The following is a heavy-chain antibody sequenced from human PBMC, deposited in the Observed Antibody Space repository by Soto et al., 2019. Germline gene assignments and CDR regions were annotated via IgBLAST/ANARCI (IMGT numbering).Heavy chain of an antibody. Sequence: QVQLQESGPGLVKPSETLSLTCTVSGGSVSSGSYYWSWIRQPPGKGLEWIAYIYSSGSTNYNPPPRSRVSISVDTSKNQFSLRLSSVTAGDTAVYYCARAPRTGVGGGDYWGQGTLVTVSS. J-gene: IGHJ4*02. D-gene: IGHD3-16*01. CDR2: IYSSGST. CDR3: ARAPRTGVGGGDY. CDR1: GGSVSSGSYY. V-gene: IGHV4-61*01.